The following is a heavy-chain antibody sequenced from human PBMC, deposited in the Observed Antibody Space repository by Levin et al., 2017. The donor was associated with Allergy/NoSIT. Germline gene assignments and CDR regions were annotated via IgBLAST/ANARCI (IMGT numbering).Heavy chain of an antibody. CDR1: GGSINSSNHY. CDR2: MYYSGST. CDR3: TSRAGGGY. J-gene: IGHJ4*02. D-gene: IGHD3-10*01. V-gene: IGHV4-39*01. Sequence: KASETLSLTCTVSGGSINSSNHYWGWIRQPPGKGLEFIGNMYYSGSTYYNPSLKSRVTISVDTSKNQFSLKLSSVTAADTAVYYCTSRAGGGYWGQGTLVTVSS.